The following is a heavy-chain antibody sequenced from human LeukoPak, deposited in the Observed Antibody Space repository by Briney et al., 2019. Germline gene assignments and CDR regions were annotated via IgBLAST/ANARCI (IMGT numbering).Heavy chain of an antibody. CDR3: AREGGVPAALTYYYYGMDV. J-gene: IGHJ6*02. D-gene: IGHD2-2*01. V-gene: IGHV3-33*01. Sequence: GGSLRLSCAASGFTFSSYGMHWVRQAPGKGLEWVAVIWYDGSNKYYADSVKGRFTISRDNSKNTLYLQMNSLRAEDTAVYYCAREGGVPAALTYYYYGMDVWGQGTTVTVSS. CDR1: GFTFSSYG. CDR2: IWYDGSNK.